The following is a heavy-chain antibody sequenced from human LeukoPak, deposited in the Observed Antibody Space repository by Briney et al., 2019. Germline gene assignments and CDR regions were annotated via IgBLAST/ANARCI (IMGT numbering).Heavy chain of an antibody. CDR3: ARANWNYPNYFDY. J-gene: IGHJ4*02. V-gene: IGHV1-2*02. CDR1: GYTFMSYG. Sequence: ASVKVSCKASGYTFMSYGISWVRQAPGQGLEWMGWINPNSGGTNYAQKFQGRVTMTRDTSISTAYMELSRLRSDDTAVYYCARANWNYPNYFDYWGQGTLVTVSS. D-gene: IGHD1-7*01. CDR2: INPNSGGT.